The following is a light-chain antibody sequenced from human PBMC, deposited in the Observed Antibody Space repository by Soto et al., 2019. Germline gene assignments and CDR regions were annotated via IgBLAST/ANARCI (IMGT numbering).Light chain of an antibody. CDR3: HQRNK. Sequence: VMTQSPSALSVSPGDKVSLSCRANQTISNTLAWYQQKPGQAPRLLIYDTSNRATGIPARFSGSRSGTDFTLTISSLEPEDFGVYFCHQRNKFGQGTRLEIK. CDR1: QTISNT. V-gene: IGKV3-11*01. J-gene: IGKJ5*01. CDR2: DTS.